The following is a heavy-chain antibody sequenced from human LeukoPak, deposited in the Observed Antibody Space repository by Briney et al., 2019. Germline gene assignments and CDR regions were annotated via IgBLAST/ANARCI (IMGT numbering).Heavy chain of an antibody. CDR1: GFTFSGSA. V-gene: IGHV3-73*01. J-gene: IGHJ4*02. CDR2: IRSKANSYAA. CDR3: TRLNSSSSMLRDY. D-gene: IGHD6-13*01. Sequence: PGGSLRLSCAASGFTFSGSAMHWVRQASGKGLEWVGRIRSKANSYAAAYAASVKGRFTISRDDSKNTAYLQMNSLKTEDTAVYYCTRLNSSSSMLRDYWGQGTLVTVSS.